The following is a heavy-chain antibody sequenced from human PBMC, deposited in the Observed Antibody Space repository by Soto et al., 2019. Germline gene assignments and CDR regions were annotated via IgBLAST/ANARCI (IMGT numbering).Heavy chain of an antibody. Sequence: QVQLVESGGGVVQPGRSLRLSCAASGFTFSSYGMHWVRQAPGKGLEWVAVISYDGSNKYYADSVKGRFTISRDNSKNTLYLQMNSLRAEDTAVYYCAKQRDSSGYYPNTYYLDYWGQGTLVTVSS. J-gene: IGHJ4*02. CDR2: ISYDGSNK. CDR1: GFTFSSYG. D-gene: IGHD3-22*01. CDR3: AKQRDSSGYYPNTYYLDY. V-gene: IGHV3-30*18.